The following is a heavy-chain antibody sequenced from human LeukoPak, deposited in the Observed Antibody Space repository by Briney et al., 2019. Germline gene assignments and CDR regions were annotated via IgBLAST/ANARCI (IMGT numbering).Heavy chain of an antibody. D-gene: IGHD6-19*01. V-gene: IGHV4-34*01. J-gene: IGHJ4*02. CDR2: INHSGST. Sequence: PGGSLRPSCAASGFTFSSYAMSWVRQAPGKGLEWIGEINHSGSTNYNPSLKSRVTISVDTSKNQFSLKLSSVTAADTAVYYCARDARGWRQFDYWGQGTLVTVSS. CDR1: GFTFSSYA. CDR3: ARDARGWRQFDY.